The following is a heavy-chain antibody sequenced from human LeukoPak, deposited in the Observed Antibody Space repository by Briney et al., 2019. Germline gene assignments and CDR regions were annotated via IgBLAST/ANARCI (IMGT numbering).Heavy chain of an antibody. D-gene: IGHD4-17*01. CDR3: ARDLTTVTKGFDI. CDR1: GGSISTHY. V-gene: IGHV4-59*11. CDR2: VLYSGIT. J-gene: IGHJ3*02. Sequence: SETLSLTCTISGGSISTHYWTWIRQPPGKGLEWIGYVLYSGITNYNPFLRSRITISVDTSQNQFSLSLRSVTAADTAVYYCARDLTTVTKGFDIWGQGTMVTVSS.